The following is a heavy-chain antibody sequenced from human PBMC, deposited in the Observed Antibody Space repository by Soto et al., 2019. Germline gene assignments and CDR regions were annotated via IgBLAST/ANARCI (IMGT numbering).Heavy chain of an antibody. CDR2: IKSKTDGGTT. CDR3: TTDHYCSSNSCPEDYSYYYGMDV. V-gene: IGHV3-15*01. D-gene: IGHD2-2*01. CDR1: GFTFSNAW. Sequence: PGGSLRLSCAASGFTFSNAWMSWVRQAPGKGLEWVGRIKSKTDGGTTDYAAPVKGRFTISRDDSKNTLYLQMNSLKTEDTAVYYCTTDHYCSSNSCPEDYSYYYGMDVWGQGTTLTVSS. J-gene: IGHJ6*02.